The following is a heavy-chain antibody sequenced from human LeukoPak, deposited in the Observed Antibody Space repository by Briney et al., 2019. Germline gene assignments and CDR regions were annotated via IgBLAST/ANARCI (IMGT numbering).Heavy chain of an antibody. Sequence: SESLSLTCTVSGDSINSLDLWSWVRQPPGKGLEWIGEMYLSGTTHSNPSVKSRVTISIDKSKNQFFLNLSSVTAADTAVYYCAGLVGRYSSGLYYYYFDYWGQGTLVTVSS. V-gene: IGHV4-4*02. CDR3: AGLVGRYSSGLYYYYFDY. J-gene: IGHJ4*02. CDR2: MYLSGTT. CDR1: GDSINSLDL. D-gene: IGHD3-22*01.